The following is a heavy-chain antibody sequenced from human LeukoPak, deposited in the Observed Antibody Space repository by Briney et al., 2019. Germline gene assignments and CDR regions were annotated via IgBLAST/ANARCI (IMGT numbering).Heavy chain of an antibody. D-gene: IGHD5-12*01. CDR2: ISSNGGST. Sequence: PEGSLRLSCSASGFTFSSYAMHWVRQAPGKGLEYVSAISSNGGSTYYADSVKGRFTISRDNSKNTLYLQMSSLRAEDTAVYYCVNGPTNYFDYWGQGTLVTVSS. CDR1: GFTFSSYA. J-gene: IGHJ4*02. V-gene: IGHV3-64D*06. CDR3: VNGPTNYFDY.